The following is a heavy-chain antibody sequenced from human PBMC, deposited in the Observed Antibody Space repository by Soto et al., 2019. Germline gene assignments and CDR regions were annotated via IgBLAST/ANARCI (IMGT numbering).Heavy chain of an antibody. V-gene: IGHV3-23*01. D-gene: IGHD5-18*01. J-gene: IGHJ4*02. Sequence: GGSLRLSCAASGFTFSTYAMSWVRQAPGKGLEWVSALSDSGGSTYYADSVKGRFTISRDNAKNSLYLQMNSLRDEDTAVYYCARDRGYTYGFDFWGQGALVTISS. CDR2: LSDSGGST. CDR3: ARDRGYTYGFDF. CDR1: GFTFSTYA.